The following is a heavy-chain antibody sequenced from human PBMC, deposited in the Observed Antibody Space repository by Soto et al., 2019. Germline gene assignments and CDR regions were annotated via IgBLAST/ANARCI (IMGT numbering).Heavy chain of an antibody. CDR3: ARGGGLNWYFDL. CDR2: INSDGSST. Sequence: EVQLVESGGGLVQPGGSLRLSCAASGFTFSSYWMHWVRQAPGKGLVWVSRINSDGSSTSYADSVKGRFTISRDNAKNTLYLHMNSLRAEDTAVYYCARGGGLNWYFDLWGRGTLVTVSS. J-gene: IGHJ2*01. V-gene: IGHV3-74*01. D-gene: IGHD3-16*01. CDR1: GFTFSSYW.